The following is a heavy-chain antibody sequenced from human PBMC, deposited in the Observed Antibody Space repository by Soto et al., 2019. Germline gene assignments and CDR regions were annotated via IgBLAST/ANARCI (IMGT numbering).Heavy chain of an antibody. CDR3: AICTYYGLWSGEDGFGI. CDR1: GGTFSSYA. V-gene: IGHV1-69*05. Sequence: SVRVSCKASGGTFSSYAISWVRQAPGQGLEWMGGIIPIFGTANYAQKFQGRVTITTDKSTSTAYMELSSLRSDDTAVYYCAICTYYGLWSGEDGFGIWGQGTMVTVPS. D-gene: IGHD3-3*01. J-gene: IGHJ3*02. CDR2: IIPIFGTA.